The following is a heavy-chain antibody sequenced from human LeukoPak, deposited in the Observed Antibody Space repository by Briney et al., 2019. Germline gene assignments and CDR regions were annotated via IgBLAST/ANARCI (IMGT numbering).Heavy chain of an antibody. Sequence: GGSLRLSCAACGFTFNSYEMNWVRQAPGKGLEWVSFISGRGSSMYYADSVQGRFTISRDNAKNSLYLQMNSLRAEDTAVYYCASRIAVAGLDFWGQGTLVTVSS. V-gene: IGHV3-48*03. J-gene: IGHJ4*02. CDR2: ISGRGSSM. D-gene: IGHD6-19*01. CDR1: GFTFNSYE. CDR3: ASRIAVAGLDF.